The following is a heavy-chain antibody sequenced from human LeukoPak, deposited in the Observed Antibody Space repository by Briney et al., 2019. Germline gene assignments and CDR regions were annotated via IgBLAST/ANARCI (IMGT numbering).Heavy chain of an antibody. CDR2: IYYSGST. Sequence: SETLSLTCTVSGGSISGSSYYWGWIRQPPGKGLEWIGSIYYSGSTYYNPSLKSRVTISVDTSKNQFSLKLSSVTAADTAVYYCARDSSGSPDYWGQGTLVTVSS. CDR3: ARDSSGSPDY. CDR1: GGSISGSSYY. D-gene: IGHD3-10*01. J-gene: IGHJ4*02. V-gene: IGHV4-39*07.